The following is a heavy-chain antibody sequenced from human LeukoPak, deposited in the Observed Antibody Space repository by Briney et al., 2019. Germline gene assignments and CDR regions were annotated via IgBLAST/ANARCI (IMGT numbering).Heavy chain of an antibody. CDR1: GGSISSYY. CDR2: IYYSGST. Sequence: PSETLSLTCTVCGGSISSYYWSWIRQPAGKGLEWIGYIYYSGSTNYNPSLKSRVTISVDTSKNQFSLKLSSVTAADTAVYYCARDLRYCSGGSCYRDAFDIWGQGTMVTVSS. D-gene: IGHD2-15*01. CDR3: ARDLRYCSGGSCYRDAFDI. V-gene: IGHV4-59*01. J-gene: IGHJ3*02.